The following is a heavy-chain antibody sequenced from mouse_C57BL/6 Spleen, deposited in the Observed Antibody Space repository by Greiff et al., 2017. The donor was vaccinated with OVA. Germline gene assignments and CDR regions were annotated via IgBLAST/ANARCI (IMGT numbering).Heavy chain of an antibody. Sequence: VQLQQPGAELVRPGSSVKLSCKASGYTFTSYWMHWVKQRPIQGLEWIGNIDPSDSETHYNQKFKDKATLTVDKSSSTAYMQLSSLTSEDSAVYYCASLDSSNAMDDWGQGTSVTVSS. D-gene: IGHD3-2*02. CDR2: IDPSDSET. CDR1: GYTFTSYW. CDR3: ASLDSSNAMDD. J-gene: IGHJ4*01. V-gene: IGHV1-52*01.